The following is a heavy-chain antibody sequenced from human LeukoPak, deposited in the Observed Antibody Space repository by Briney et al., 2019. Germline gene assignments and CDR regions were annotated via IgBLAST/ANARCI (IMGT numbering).Heavy chain of an antibody. J-gene: IGHJ4*02. CDR2: ISSSSSTI. D-gene: IGHD3-3*01. CDR3: ARDRLLEWLLYVDYFDY. V-gene: IGHV3-48*01. CDR1: GFTFSSYS. Sequence: QPGGSLRLSRAASGFTFSSYSMNWVRQAPGKGLEWVSYISSSSSTIYYADSVKGRFTISRDNAKNSLYLQMNSLRAEDTAVYYCARDRLLEWLLYVDYFDYWGQGTLVTVSS.